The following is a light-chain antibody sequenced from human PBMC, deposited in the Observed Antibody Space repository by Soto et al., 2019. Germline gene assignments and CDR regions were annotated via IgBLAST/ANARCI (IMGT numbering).Light chain of an antibody. V-gene: IGKV1-39*01. CDR2: GAS. J-gene: IGKJ5*01. CDR3: QQTYTTPEIT. CDR1: QSISIH. Sequence: DIQMTQSPSSLSASVGDSVTITCRASQSISIHLNWYQQKPGKAPNLLIYGASSLKSGVPARFRGSGSGTDFTLTISSLQPEDFAIYYCQQTYTTPEITFGQGTRLEIK.